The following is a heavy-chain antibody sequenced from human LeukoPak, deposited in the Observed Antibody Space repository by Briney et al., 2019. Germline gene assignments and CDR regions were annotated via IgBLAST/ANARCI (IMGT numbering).Heavy chain of an antibody. V-gene: IGHV4-30-2*01. CDR1: GGSISSGGYY. CDR3: ARGGAEIAVADASFDY. CDR2: IYHSGST. D-gene: IGHD6-19*01. Sequence: SETLSLTCTVSGGSISSGGYYWSWIRQPPGKGLEWIGYIYHSGSTYYNPSLKSRVTISVDRSKNQFSLKLSSVTAADTAVYYCARGGAEIAVADASFDYWGQGTLVTVSS. J-gene: IGHJ4*02.